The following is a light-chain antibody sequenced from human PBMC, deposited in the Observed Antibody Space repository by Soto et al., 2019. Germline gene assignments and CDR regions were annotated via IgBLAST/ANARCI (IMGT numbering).Light chain of an antibody. J-gene: IGKJ3*01. Sequence: DIQMTQSPSTLSASVGDRVTITCRASQSISRSLAWYQQKPGKAPSLLIYDASSFEGGVPSRFSGSGFGTEFTLTITNLQPADFATYYCQQYSDFLISFGPGTTV. CDR1: QSISRS. V-gene: IGKV1-5*01. CDR3: QQYSDFLIS. CDR2: DAS.